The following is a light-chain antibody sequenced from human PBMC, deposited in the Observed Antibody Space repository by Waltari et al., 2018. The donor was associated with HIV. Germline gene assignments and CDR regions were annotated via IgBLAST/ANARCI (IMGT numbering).Light chain of an antibody. CDR1: SRDIGADDF. V-gene: IGLV2-8*01. CDR2: EVT. CDR3: SSYGDSLRVL. J-gene: IGLJ3*02. Sequence: QSALPLPPSASGSLGQSVTISCTGSSRDIGADDFVSCFQQHPHRAPKLLLYEVTRRPSTVSARVSGSRSGNTSFLTVAGLQPDDEATYFCSSYGDSLRVLFGGGTNVTVL.